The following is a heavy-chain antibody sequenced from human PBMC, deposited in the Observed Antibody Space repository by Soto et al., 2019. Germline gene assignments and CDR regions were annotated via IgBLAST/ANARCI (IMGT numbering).Heavy chain of an antibody. Sequence: GGSLRLSCAGSGFTFSNYSLHWVRQAPDKGLDWISFIRFSGGHKYYADSVKGRFTISRYNSKNTLYLQMNSLRAEDTAVYYCAKLEEGDYVWNYFDYWGQGTLVTVSS. D-gene: IGHD4-17*01. CDR2: IRFSGGHK. CDR3: AKLEEGDYVWNYFDY. J-gene: IGHJ4*02. CDR1: GFTFSNYS. V-gene: IGHV3-23*01.